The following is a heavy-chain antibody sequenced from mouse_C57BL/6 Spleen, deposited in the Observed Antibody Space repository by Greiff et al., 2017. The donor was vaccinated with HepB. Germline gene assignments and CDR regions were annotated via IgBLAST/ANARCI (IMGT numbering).Heavy chain of an antibody. J-gene: IGHJ3*01. V-gene: IGHV5-17*01. CDR2: ISSGSSTI. Sequence: EVKLVESGGGLVKPGGSLKLSCAASGFTFSDYGMHWVRQAPEKGLEWVAYISSGSSTIYYADTVKGRFTISRDNAKNTLFLQMTSLRAEDTAMYYCARMVTTWFAYWGQGTLVTVSA. CDR1: GFTFSDYG. D-gene: IGHD2-2*01. CDR3: ARMVTTWFAY.